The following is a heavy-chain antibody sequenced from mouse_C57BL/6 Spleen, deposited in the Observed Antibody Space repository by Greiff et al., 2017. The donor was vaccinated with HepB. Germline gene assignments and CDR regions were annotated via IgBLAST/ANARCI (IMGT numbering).Heavy chain of an antibody. V-gene: IGHV1-72*01. Sequence: QSQLQQPGAELLTPGPPVNLSCMASAYTFTSYGMHWGKQSPGRGLARIGRIDPNSGGTKYNGKFKSKATRTVDKPSSTAYMQLSRLTSEDSAVYYCARSDYDYDWFAYWGQGTLDSVTA. CDR1: AYTFTSYG. CDR2: IDPNSGGT. D-gene: IGHD2-4*01. J-gene: IGHJ3*01. CDR3: ARSDYDYDWFAY.